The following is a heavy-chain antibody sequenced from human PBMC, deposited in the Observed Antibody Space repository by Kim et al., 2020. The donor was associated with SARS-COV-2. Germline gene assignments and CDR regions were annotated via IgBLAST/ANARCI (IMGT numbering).Heavy chain of an antibody. J-gene: IGHJ4*02. V-gene: IGHV3-23*01. Sequence: GGSLRLSCVASGFSFATFDMSWVRQAPGKGLKWVSVIKRPDDSAYYAESVKGRFTVSRDSARNTLYLQLDSLRADDTAVYYCVKGAWFDYWGPGTLVTVSS. CDR1: GFSFATFD. CDR2: IKRPDDSA. CDR3: VKGAWFDY.